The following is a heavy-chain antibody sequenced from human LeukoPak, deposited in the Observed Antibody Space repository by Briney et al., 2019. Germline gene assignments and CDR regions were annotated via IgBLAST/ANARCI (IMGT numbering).Heavy chain of an antibody. CDR3: AREWGIAVIDY. V-gene: IGHV3-21*01. CDR2: ISSSSSYI. J-gene: IGHJ4*02. CDR1: GFTFSSYS. Sequence: GGSLRLSCAASGFTFSSYSMNWVRQALGKGLEWVSSISSSSSYIYYADSVKGRFTISRDNAKNSLHLQMNSLRAEDTAVYYCAREWGIAVIDYWGQGTLVTVSS. D-gene: IGHD6-19*01.